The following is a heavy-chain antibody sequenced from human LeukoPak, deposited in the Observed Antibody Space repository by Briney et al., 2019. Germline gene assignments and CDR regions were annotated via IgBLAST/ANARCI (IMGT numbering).Heavy chain of an antibody. V-gene: IGHV4-59*01. CDR3: ATGVTRNYLSSRSATYDY. D-gene: IGHD1-7*01. CDR1: GGSISSYY. CDR2: IYYSGST. Sequence: PSETLSLTCTVSGGSISSYYWSWIRQPPGKGLEWIGYIYYSGSTNYNPSLKSRVTISVDTSKNQFSLKLSSVTAEDTAVYYCATGVTRNYLSSRSATYDYWGQGTLVTVSS. J-gene: IGHJ4*02.